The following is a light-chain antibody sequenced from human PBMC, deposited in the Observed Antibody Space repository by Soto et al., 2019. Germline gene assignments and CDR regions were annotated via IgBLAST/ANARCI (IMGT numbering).Light chain of an antibody. J-gene: IGLJ1*01. Sequence: QSALTQPASVSGSPGQSITISCTGTSSDDGSYNLVSWYQQHPGKAPKLMIYEVSKWPSGVSNRFSGSKSGNTASLTISGLQAEDEADYYSCSYAGSSTFYVFGTGTKLTVL. CDR3: CSYAGSSTFYV. CDR1: SSDDGSYNL. V-gene: IGLV2-23*02. CDR2: EVS.